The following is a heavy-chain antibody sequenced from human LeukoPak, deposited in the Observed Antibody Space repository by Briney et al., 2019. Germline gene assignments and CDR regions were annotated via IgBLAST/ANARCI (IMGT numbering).Heavy chain of an antibody. CDR2: ISSSGSTI. V-gene: IGHV3-48*03. CDR1: GFTFSSYE. Sequence: GGSLRLSCAASGFTFSSYEMNWVRQAPGKGLEWVSYISSSGSTIYYADSVKGRFTISRDNAKNSLYLQMNSLRAEDTAVYYCAKGAAITIFGVVIEDYYYYMDVWGKGTTVTVSS. D-gene: IGHD3-3*01. J-gene: IGHJ6*03. CDR3: AKGAAITIFGVVIEDYYYYMDV.